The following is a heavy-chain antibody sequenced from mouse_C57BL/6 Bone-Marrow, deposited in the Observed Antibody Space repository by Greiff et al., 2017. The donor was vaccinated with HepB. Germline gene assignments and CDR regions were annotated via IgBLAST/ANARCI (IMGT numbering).Heavy chain of an antibody. D-gene: IGHD1-1*01. CDR1: GFTFSSYG. Sequence: EVQLVESGGDLVKPGGSLKLSCAASGFTFSSYGVSWVRQTPDKRLEWVATISSGGSYTYYPDSVKGRFTISRDNAKNTLYLQMSSLKSEDTAMYYCARTSGYYYGSSFDYWGQGTTLTVSS. CDR2: ISSGGSYT. CDR3: ARTSGYYYGSSFDY. V-gene: IGHV5-6*01. J-gene: IGHJ2*01.